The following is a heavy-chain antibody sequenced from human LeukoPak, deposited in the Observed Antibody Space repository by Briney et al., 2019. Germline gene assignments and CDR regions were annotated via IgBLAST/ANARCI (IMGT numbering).Heavy chain of an antibody. V-gene: IGHV3-30*03. CDR1: GFTFSSYG. J-gene: IGHJ4*02. CDR3: ARGTAMVDY. Sequence: GRSLRLSCAASGFTFSSYGMHWVRQAPGKGLEWVAVISYDGSNKYYADSVKGRFTISRDNSKNTLYLQMNSLRAEDTAVYYCARGTAMVDYWGQGTLVTVSS. CDR2: ISYDGSNK. D-gene: IGHD5-18*01.